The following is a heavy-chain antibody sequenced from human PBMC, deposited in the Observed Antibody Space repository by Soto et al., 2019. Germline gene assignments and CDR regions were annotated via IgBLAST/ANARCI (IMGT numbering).Heavy chain of an antibody. CDR1: GFTFGDYA. CDR3: NLGRDGYQEIQYYFDY. V-gene: IGHV3-49*03. J-gene: IGHJ4*02. CDR2: IRSKAYGGTT. Sequence: GGSLRLSFTASGFTFGDYAMSWFRQAPGKGLEWVGFIRSKAYGGTTEYAASVKGRFTISRDDSKSIAYLQMNSLKTEDTAVYYCNLGRDGYQEIQYYFDYWGQGTLVTVSS. D-gene: IGHD5-12*01.